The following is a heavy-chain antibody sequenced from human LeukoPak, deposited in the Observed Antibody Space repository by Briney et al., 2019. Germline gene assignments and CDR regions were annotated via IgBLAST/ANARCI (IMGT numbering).Heavy chain of an antibody. V-gene: IGHV4-38-2*02. J-gene: IGHJ6*03. Sequence: SETLSLTCTVSGYSISSGYYCGWIRQPPGRGGGGMGIISHSGSPYYNPSLKSRVTISVDTSKNQFSLKLSSVNAADTAVYYCARERGGLDILTGYYYYVDVWGKGATVTVSS. D-gene: IGHD3-9*01. CDR3: ARERGGLDILTGYYYYVDV. CDR2: ISHSGSP. CDR1: GYSISSGYY.